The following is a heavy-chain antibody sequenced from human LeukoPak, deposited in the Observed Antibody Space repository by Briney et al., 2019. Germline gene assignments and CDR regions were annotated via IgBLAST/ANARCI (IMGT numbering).Heavy chain of an antibody. CDR3: ARGESYSSSVGFDC. D-gene: IGHD6-13*01. J-gene: IGHJ4*02. Sequence: GASVQVSFQASGYPFTSYGISWVRPAPGQGLEWTGWISCYNGNTNYAQKFQGRVTVTTDTSTSTAYMEVRSLISDDSAVYYCARGESYSSSVGFDCWGQGTLVTVSS. CDR1: GYPFTSYG. V-gene: IGHV1-18*01. CDR2: ISCYNGNT.